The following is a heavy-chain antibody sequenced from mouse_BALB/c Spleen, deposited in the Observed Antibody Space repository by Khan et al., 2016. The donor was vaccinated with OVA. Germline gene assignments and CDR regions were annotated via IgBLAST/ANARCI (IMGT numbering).Heavy chain of an antibody. CDR2: ISSGGSYT. V-gene: IGHV5-9-3*01. CDR1: GFTFNSYA. CDR3: ARDDYGSSYEDY. Sequence: EVELVESGGGLVKPGGSLKLSCAASGFTFNSYAMSWVRQTPEKRLEWVATISSGGSYTYYPDSVKGRFTISRDNAKNILYLQMSSLRSEDTAMYYCARDDYGSSYEDYWGQGTTLTVSS. D-gene: IGHD1-1*01. J-gene: IGHJ2*01.